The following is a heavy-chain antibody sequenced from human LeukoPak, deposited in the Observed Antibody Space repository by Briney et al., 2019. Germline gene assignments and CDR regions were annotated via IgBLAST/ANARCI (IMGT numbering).Heavy chain of an antibody. CDR3: ASDIVVVPAAISAFDI. CDR1: GFTFSSYA. Sequence: GGSLRLSCAASGFTFSSYAMSWVRQAPGKGLEWVSAISGSGGSTYYADSVKGRFTISRDNSKNTLYLQMNSLRAEDTAVYYCASDIVVVPAAISAFDIWGQGTMVTVSS. CDR2: ISGSGGST. J-gene: IGHJ3*02. D-gene: IGHD2-2*01. V-gene: IGHV3-23*01.